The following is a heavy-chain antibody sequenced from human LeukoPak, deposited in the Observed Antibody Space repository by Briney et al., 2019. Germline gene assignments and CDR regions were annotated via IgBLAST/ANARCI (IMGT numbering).Heavy chain of an antibody. D-gene: IGHD4-23*01. V-gene: IGHV1-8*01. J-gene: IGHJ6*03. CDR3: ARVPGPTVVTPLNYYYYMDV. CDR2: MNPNSGNT. Sequence: ASVKVSCKASGYTFTSYDINWVRQATGQGLEWMGWMNPNSGNTGYAQKFQGRVTMTRNTSIGTAYMELSSLRSEDTAVYYCARVPGPTVVTPLNYYYYMDVWGKGTTVTISS. CDR1: GYTFTSYD.